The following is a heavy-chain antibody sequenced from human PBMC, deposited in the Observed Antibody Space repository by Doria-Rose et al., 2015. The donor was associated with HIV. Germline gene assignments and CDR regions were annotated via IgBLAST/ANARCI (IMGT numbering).Heavy chain of an antibody. CDR2: IFSDDAR. D-gene: IGHD6-13*01. J-gene: IGHJ4*02. CDR1: GVSLSSPGMG. CDR3: ARIKSSRWYHKYYFDC. V-gene: IGHV2-26*01. Sequence: VTLKESGPVLVKPTETLTLTCTVSGVSLSSPGMGVSWIRQPPGKALEWLANIFSDDARSYNTSLKSRPTISRGTSRSQVVLPMTDMDPVDTATYYCARIKSSRWYHKYYFDCRGQGTLVIVSA.